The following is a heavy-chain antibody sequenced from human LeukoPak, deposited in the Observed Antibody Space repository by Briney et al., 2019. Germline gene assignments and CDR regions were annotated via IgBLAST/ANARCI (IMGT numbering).Heavy chain of an antibody. CDR3: ASGSGYYHDAFDI. CDR1: GFTVGSNY. Sequence: GGSLRLSCAASGFTVGSNYMSWVRQAPGKGLEWVSVIYSGGSTYYADSVKGRFTISRDNSKNTLYLQMNSLRAEDTAVYYCASGSGYYHDAFDIWGQGTMVTVSS. J-gene: IGHJ3*02. D-gene: IGHD3-22*01. CDR2: IYSGGST. V-gene: IGHV3-53*01.